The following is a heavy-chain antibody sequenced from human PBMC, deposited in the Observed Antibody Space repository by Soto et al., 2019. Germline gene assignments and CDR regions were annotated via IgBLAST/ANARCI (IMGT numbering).Heavy chain of an antibody. CDR3: ARDYVAYGMDV. Sequence: PGGSLRLSCEASGFTPSSYWMSWVRQAPGKGLEWVANIKQDGSEKYYVDSVKGRFTISRDNAKNSLYLQMNSLRAEDTAVYYCARDYVAYGMDVWGQGTTVTVSS. CDR2: IKQDGSEK. CDR1: GFTPSSYW. D-gene: IGHD2-15*01. J-gene: IGHJ6*02. V-gene: IGHV3-7*04.